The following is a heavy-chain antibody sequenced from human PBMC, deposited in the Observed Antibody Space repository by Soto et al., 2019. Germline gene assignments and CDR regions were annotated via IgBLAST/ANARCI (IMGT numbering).Heavy chain of an antibody. Sequence: EVQLVESGGGVVQPGGSLKLSCAASGFSFSGSAMHWVRQASGKGLEWDGRLRSKTHNHATPYAASVEGRFTIPIDDPTNTAYLQMNSLKTEDSAVYYCTRQGRGQGRDYFDNTVYSASIAQWGHGTLVTVSS. D-gene: IGHD3-22*01. CDR3: TRQGRGQGRDYFDNTVYSASIAQ. CDR1: GFSFSGSA. J-gene: IGHJ4*01. V-gene: IGHV3-73*02. CDR2: LRSKTHNHAT.